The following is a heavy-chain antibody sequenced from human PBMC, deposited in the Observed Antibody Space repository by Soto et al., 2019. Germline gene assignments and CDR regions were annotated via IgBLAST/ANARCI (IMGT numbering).Heavy chain of an antibody. CDR3: AKGVLQLVDY. CDR2: ISWNSGSI. Sequence: SGGSLRLCCAASGFTFDDYAMHWVRQAPGKGLEWVSGISWNSGSIGYADSVKGRFTISRDNAKNSLYLQMNSLRAEDTALYYCAKGVLQLVDYWGQGTLVTVSS. V-gene: IGHV3-9*01. J-gene: IGHJ4*02. D-gene: IGHD2-2*01. CDR1: GFTFDDYA.